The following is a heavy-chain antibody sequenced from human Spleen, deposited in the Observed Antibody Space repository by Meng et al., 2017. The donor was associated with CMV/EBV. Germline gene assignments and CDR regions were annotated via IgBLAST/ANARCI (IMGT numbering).Heavy chain of an antibody. CDR2: ISASADRT. V-gene: IGHV3-23*01. Sequence: GESLKISCATSGFTFSSYAMTWVRQAPGKGLEWVSAISASADRTYYTDPVKGRFIISRDNSKNTVYLQMNSLRAEDTAGYYCAKAIEARPAGHFDYWGQGTLVTVSS. D-gene: IGHD6-6*01. CDR3: AKAIEARPAGHFDY. CDR1: GFTFSSYA. J-gene: IGHJ4*02.